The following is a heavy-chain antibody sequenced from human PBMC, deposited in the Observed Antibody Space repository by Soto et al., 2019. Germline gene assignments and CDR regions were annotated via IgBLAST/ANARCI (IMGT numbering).Heavy chain of an antibody. V-gene: IGHV3-33*01. Sequence: QVQLVESGGGVVQPGRSLRLSCAASGFTFSSYGMHWVRQAPGKGLEWVAVIWYDGSNKYYADSVKGRFTISRDNSTNTLYLQMNSLRAEDTAVYYCARAGDYGDYFDYWGQGTLVTVSS. CDR2: IWYDGSNK. CDR1: GFTFSSYG. CDR3: ARAGDYGDYFDY. J-gene: IGHJ4*02. D-gene: IGHD4-17*01.